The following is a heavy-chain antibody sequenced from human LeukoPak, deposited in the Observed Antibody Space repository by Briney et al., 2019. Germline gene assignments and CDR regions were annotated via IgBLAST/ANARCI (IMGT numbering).Heavy chain of an antibody. Sequence: GGSLRLSCAASGFTVSSNYMSWVRQAPGKGLEWVSVIYSGGSTYYADSVKGRFTISRDNSKNTLYLQMNSLRAEDTAVYYCARDSSSPEGSYRHWGQGTLVTVSS. V-gene: IGHV3-53*01. CDR1: GFTVSSNY. CDR3: ARDSSSPEGSYRH. J-gene: IGHJ4*02. CDR2: IYSGGST.